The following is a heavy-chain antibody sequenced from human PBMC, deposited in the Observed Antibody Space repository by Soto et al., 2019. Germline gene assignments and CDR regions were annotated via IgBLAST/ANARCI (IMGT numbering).Heavy chain of an antibody. Sequence: GASVKVSCKAPGYTFTSYAMHWVRQAPGQRLEWMGWINAGNGNTKYSQKFQGRVTITRDTSASTAYMELSSLRSEDTAVYYCARDMYYDFWSGVFEYWGQGTLVTVSS. J-gene: IGHJ4*02. V-gene: IGHV1-3*01. CDR3: ARDMYYDFWSGVFEY. D-gene: IGHD3-3*01. CDR1: GYTFTSYA. CDR2: INAGNGNT.